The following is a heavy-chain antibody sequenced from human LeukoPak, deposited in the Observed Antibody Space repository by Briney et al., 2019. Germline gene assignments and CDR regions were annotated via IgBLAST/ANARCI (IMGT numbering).Heavy chain of an antibody. CDR3: ARPTTVTTISADAFDI. V-gene: IGHV3-23*01. J-gene: IGHJ3*02. CDR2: ISGSGTIT. CDR1: GFTFTDYA. Sequence: GGSLRLSCAASGFTFTDYAMNWVRQAPGKGLEWVSTISGSGTITYYADSVRGRFTISRDYSTNTLYLQMNSLRAEDSSVYYCARPTTVTTISADAFDIWGQGTMVTVSS. D-gene: IGHD4-17*01.